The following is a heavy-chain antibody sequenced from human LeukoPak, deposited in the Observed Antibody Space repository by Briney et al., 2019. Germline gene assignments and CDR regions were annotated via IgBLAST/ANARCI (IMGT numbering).Heavy chain of an antibody. V-gene: IGHV3-48*03. CDR2: INGSGSTK. CDR3: ARSGSSGSYYAY. J-gene: IGHJ4*02. D-gene: IGHD1-26*01. Sequence: GGSLRLSCAAFGFTFSNYEINWVRQAPGRGLEWISYINGSGSTKYYADFEGRLFTITRDNDKKSLYLKMNSLSAEDTVVYYSARSGSSGSYYAYWSKGTLVTVS. CDR1: GFTFSNYE.